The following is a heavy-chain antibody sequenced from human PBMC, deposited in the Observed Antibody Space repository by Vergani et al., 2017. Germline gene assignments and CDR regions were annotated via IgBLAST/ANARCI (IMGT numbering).Heavy chain of an antibody. CDR3: ARDRCSSTSCQEGIYYMDV. V-gene: IGHV4-61*01. CDR1: GGSISSSSYY. CDR2: IYYSGST. J-gene: IGHJ6*03. Sequence: QLQLQESGPGLVKPSETLSLTCTVSGGSISSSSYYWSWIRQPPGKGLEWIGYIYYSGSTNYNPSLKSRVTISVDTSKNQFSLKLSSVTAADTAVYYCARDRCSSTSCQEGIYYMDVWGKGTTVTVSS. D-gene: IGHD2-2*01.